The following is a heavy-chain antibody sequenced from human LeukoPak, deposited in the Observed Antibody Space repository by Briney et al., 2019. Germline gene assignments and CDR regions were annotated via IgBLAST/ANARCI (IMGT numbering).Heavy chain of an antibody. D-gene: IGHD3-22*01. V-gene: IGHV3-30*04. J-gene: IGHJ4*02. CDR1: GFTFSSYA. Sequence: GRSLRLSCAASGFTFSSYAMPWVRQAPGKGLEWVAVISYDGSNKYYADSVKGRFTISRDNSKNTLYLQMNSLRAEDTAVYYCARDKAAYYYDSSGYYFTSGVDYWGQGTLVTVSS. CDR3: ARDKAAYYYDSSGYYFTSGVDY. CDR2: ISYDGSNK.